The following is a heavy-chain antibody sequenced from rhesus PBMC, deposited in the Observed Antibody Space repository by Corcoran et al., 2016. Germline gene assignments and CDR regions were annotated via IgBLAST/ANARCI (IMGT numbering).Heavy chain of an antibody. CDR3: ARLRGSYSYFDY. CDR2: IGGSSGST. D-gene: IGHD1-44*02. CDR1: GGSISSSNW. Sequence: QVQLQESGPGLVKPSETLSLTCAVSGGSISSSNWRSWIRQPPGKGMEWIGNIGGSSGSTYYNPSLKSRVTISKDTSKNQVSLKLSSVTAADTAVYYCARLRGSYSYFDYWGQGVLVTVSS. J-gene: IGHJ4*01. V-gene: IGHV4-65*02.